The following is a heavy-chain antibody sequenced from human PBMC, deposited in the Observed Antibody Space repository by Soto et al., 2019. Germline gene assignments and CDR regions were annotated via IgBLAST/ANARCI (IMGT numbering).Heavy chain of an antibody. Sequence: QVQLVQSGAEVKKPGSSVKVSCKASGDTFSRYAISWVRQAPGQGLEWMGGIIPTFGTPNYAQKFQGRVTIIADESTSPVYLEVSSLTSEDTAMYYCARVAYGDYGVGGWGQGTTVTVSS. CDR1: GDTFSRYA. CDR3: ARVAYGDYGVGG. D-gene: IGHD4-17*01. CDR2: IIPTFGTP. V-gene: IGHV1-69*01. J-gene: IGHJ6*02.